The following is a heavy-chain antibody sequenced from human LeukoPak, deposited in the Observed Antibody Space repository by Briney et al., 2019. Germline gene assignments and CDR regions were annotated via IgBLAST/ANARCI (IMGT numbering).Heavy chain of an antibody. CDR2: INHSGST. D-gene: IGHD3-10*01. Sequence: SETLSLTCAVYGGSFSGYYWSWIRQPPGKGLEWIGEINHSGSTNYNPSLKSRVTISVDTSKNQFSPKLSSVTAADTAVYYCARDNYYGSGSYYTFFTDYWGQGTLVTVSS. V-gene: IGHV4-34*01. CDR1: GGSFSGYY. J-gene: IGHJ4*02. CDR3: ARDNYYGSGSYYTFFTDY.